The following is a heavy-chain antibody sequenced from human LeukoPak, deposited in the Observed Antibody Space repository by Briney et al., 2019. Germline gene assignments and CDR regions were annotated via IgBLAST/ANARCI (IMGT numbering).Heavy chain of an antibody. J-gene: IGHJ6*02. CDR2: IWYDGSNE. CDR1: GFIFSSYG. Sequence: GRSLRLSCAASGFIFSSYGIHWVRQAPGKGLEWVAFIWYDGSNEYYTDSVKGRFTISRDNSKNTLYLQMNSLRAEDTAVYCCARDLYIDYGDYVGKYYYYYGMDVWGQGTTVTVSS. CDR3: ARDLYIDYGDYVGKYYYYYGMDV. V-gene: IGHV3-33*01. D-gene: IGHD4-17*01.